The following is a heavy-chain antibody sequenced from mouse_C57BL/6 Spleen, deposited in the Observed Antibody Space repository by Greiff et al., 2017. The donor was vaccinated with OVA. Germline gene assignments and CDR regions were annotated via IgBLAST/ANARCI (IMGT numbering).Heavy chain of an antibody. CDR2: IDPSDSYT. V-gene: IGHV1-69*01. CDR3: ARSVIYYGKGY. D-gene: IGHD2-1*01. J-gene: IGHJ2*01. Sequence: QVQLQQPGAELVMPGASVKLSCKASGYTFTSYWMHWVKQRPGQGLEWIGEIDPSDSYTNYNQKFKGKSTLTVDKSSSTAYMQLSSLTSEDSAVYYCARSVIYYGKGYWGQGTTLTVSS. CDR1: GYTFTSYW.